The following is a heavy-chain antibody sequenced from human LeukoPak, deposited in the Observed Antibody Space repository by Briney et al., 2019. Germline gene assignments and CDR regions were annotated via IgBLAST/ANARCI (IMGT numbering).Heavy chain of an antibody. J-gene: IGHJ3*02. CDR2: TYYRSEWYS. CDR3: ARDQGIGDASDI. Sequence: SQTLSLTCDISGDRVSSNSAAWNWIRQSPSRGLEWLGRTYYRSEWYSDYAVSVKGRIIINADTSKNQFSLQLKSVTPEDTAVYYCARDQGIGDASDIWGQGTMVTVSS. CDR1: GDRVSSNSAA. V-gene: IGHV6-1*01.